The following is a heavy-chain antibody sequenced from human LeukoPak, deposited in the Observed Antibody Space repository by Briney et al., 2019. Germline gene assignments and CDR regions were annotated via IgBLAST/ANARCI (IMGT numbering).Heavy chain of an antibody. CDR1: GFTFDDYA. Sequence: GGSLRLSCAASGFTFDDYAMHWVRQAPGKGLEWVSGISWNSGSIGYADSVKGRFTISRDNAKNSLYLQMNSLRAEDTALYYCAKLVGATRGGQLYYFDYWGQGTLVTVSS. CDR3: AKLVGATRGGQLYYFDY. J-gene: IGHJ4*02. CDR2: ISWNSGSI. V-gene: IGHV3-9*01. D-gene: IGHD1-26*01.